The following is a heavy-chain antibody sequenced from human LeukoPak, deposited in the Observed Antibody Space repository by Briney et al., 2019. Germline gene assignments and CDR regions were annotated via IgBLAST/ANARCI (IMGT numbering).Heavy chain of an antibody. CDR2: SNSDGST. CDR1: GFTFRSYW. CDR3: AREARDGYNSAAFDI. Sequence: GGSLRLSCAASGFTFRSYWMHWVRQGPGKGLVWVSRSNSDGSTSHADSMKGRFTISRDNAKNTLYLQMNSLRAEDTAVYYCAREARDGYNSAAFDIWGQGTMVTVSS. D-gene: IGHD5-24*01. V-gene: IGHV3-74*01. J-gene: IGHJ3*02.